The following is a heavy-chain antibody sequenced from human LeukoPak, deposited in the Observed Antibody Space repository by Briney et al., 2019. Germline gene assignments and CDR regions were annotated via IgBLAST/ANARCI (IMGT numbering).Heavy chain of an antibody. CDR1: GFTFSSYA. CDR2: IGVSGDST. D-gene: IGHD2-15*01. J-gene: IGHJ4*02. Sequence: GGSLRLSCAVSGFTFSSYAMSWVRQGPGKGLGWVSAIGVSGDSTYYADSVKGRFTISRDSSKNTLYLQMNSLRAEDTAVYYCAKGVSSSEFWGQGTLVTVSS. V-gene: IGHV3-23*01. CDR3: AKGVSSSEF.